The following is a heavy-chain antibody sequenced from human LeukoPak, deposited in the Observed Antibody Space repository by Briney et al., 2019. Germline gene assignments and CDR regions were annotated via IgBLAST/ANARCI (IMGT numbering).Heavy chain of an antibody. Sequence: PSETLSLTCTVSGGSITSGEHYCSWLRQPPGKGLEWNGYVAYTGSTNYNPSLSSRVTMSVDTSKNQFSLMLSSVTAADTAVYFCASRSSSGYSYGYREDYWGQGTLVTVSS. CDR1: GGSITSGEHY. CDR2: VAYTGST. J-gene: IGHJ4*02. CDR3: ASRSSSGYSYGYREDY. D-gene: IGHD5-18*01. V-gene: IGHV4-30-4*01.